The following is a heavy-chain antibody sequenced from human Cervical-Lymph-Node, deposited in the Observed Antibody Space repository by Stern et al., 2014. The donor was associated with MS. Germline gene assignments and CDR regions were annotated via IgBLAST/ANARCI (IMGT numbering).Heavy chain of an antibody. CDR2: ISDSGSST. CDR1: GFTFSSYA. CDR3: AKLIYDFWTGNYGEDF. D-gene: IGHD3-3*01. J-gene: IGHJ4*02. Sequence: EVQLLESGGGLVQPGGSLRLSCVASGFTFSSYAMSWVRQAPGEGLEWVSTISDSGSSTYYADSVKGRFTISRDNSKKTLYLQMYRLRADDTAVYYCAKLIYDFWTGNYGEDFWGQGTLVTVSS. V-gene: IGHV3-23*01.